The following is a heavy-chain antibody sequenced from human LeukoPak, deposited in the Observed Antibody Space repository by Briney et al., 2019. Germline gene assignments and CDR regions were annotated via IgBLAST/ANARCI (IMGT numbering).Heavy chain of an antibody. CDR2: IYHSGST. CDR1: GYSISSDYY. CDR3: ARDLSGWYFDY. D-gene: IGHD6-19*01. J-gene: IGHJ4*02. Sequence: SETLSLTCTVSGYSISSDYYWGRIRQPPGEGLEWIGSIYHSGSTYYNPSLKSRLTISVDTSKNQFSLKLSSVTAADTAVYYCARDLSGWYFDYWGQGTLVTVSS. V-gene: IGHV4-38-2*02.